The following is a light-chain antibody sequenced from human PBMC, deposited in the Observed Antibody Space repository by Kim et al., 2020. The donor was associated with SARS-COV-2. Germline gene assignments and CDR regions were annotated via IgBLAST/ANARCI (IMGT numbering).Light chain of an antibody. V-gene: IGLV1-40*01. CDR3: QSYDNSLSDVV. CDR2: DTT. CDR1: SAKIGALYE. J-gene: IGLJ2*01. Sequence: RVNMSCTGSSAKIGALYEVQWYHQLPGTAPKLLIYDTTKRPSGVPARFSASRSGTSASLAITGLQAEDEADYHCQSYDNSLSDVVFGGGTKVTVL.